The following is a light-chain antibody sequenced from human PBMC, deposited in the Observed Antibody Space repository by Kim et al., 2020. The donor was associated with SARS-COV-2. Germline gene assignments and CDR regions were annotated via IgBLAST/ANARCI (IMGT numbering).Light chain of an antibody. CDR2: KTS. V-gene: IGKV1-39*01. Sequence: SEAVGDRVTITCRASQSVSGWLNWYQQKPGRAPHLLVYKTSTLQTGVPPRFSGSGSGTDFTLTISSLQPEDFAAYYCQQSYSFPRTFGQGTKLEI. CDR3: QQSYSFPRT. J-gene: IGKJ1*01. CDR1: QSVSGW.